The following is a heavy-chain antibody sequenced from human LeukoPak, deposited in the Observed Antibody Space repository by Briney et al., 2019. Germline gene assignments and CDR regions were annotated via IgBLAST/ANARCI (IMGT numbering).Heavy chain of an antibody. Sequence: GASVKVSCKTSGGTFNNSAISWVRQAPGQGLEWLGGIMPLFGTAGYAQKFQGRVTITKDESTRTVYLELTSLTSDDTAVYYCARPRLEGWFDPWGQGTLVTVSS. CDR1: GGTFNNSA. CDR2: IMPLFGTA. V-gene: IGHV1-69*05. J-gene: IGHJ5*02. CDR3: ARPRLEGWFDP. D-gene: IGHD5-12*01.